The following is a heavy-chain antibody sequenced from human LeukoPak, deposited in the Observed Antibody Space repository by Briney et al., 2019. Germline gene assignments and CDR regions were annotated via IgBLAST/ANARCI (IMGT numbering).Heavy chain of an antibody. CDR3: ARGRPHGNDY. D-gene: IGHD4-23*01. J-gene: IGHJ4*02. CDR2: ISGSGGST. Sequence: GGSLRLSCAASGFIFSTYAMNWVRQAPGKGLEWVSTISGSGGSTYYADSVKGRFTISRDNAKNTLYLQMNSLRVEDTAVYYCARGRPHGNDYWGQGTLVTVSS. V-gene: IGHV3-23*01. CDR1: GFIFSTYA.